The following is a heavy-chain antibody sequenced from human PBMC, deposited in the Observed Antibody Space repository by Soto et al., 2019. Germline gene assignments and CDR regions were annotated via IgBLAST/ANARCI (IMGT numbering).Heavy chain of an antibody. CDR1: GFTFSGSA. CDR2: IRSKANSYAT. J-gene: IGHJ4*02. CDR3: TSIFRFSGVQDY. D-gene: IGHD5-12*01. Sequence: EVQLVESGGGLVQPGGSLKLSCAASGFTFSGSAMHWVRQASGKGLEWVGRIRSKANSYATAYAASVKGRFTISRDDSKNTAYLQMNSLKTEDTAVYYCTSIFRFSGVQDYWGQGTLVTVSS. V-gene: IGHV3-73*01.